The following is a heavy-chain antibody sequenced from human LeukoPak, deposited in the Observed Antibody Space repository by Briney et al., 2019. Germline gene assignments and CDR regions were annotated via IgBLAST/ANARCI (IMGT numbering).Heavy chain of an antibody. D-gene: IGHD3-16*01. Sequence: GASVKVSCKASGYTFTCYYMHWVRQAPGQGLEWMGIINPSGGSTSYAQKFQGRVTMTRDTSTSTVYMELSSLRSEDTAVYYCAREGSGITFKDWGQGTLVTVSS. J-gene: IGHJ4*02. CDR2: INPSGGST. V-gene: IGHV1-46*01. CDR1: GYTFTCYY. CDR3: AREGSGITFKD.